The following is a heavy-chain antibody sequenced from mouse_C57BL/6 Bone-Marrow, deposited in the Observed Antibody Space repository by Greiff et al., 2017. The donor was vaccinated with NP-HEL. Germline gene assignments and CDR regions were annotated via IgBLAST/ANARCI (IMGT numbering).Heavy chain of an antibody. Sequence: DVMLVESGGGLVKPGGSLKLSCAASGFTFSSYAMSWVRQTPEKRLEWVATISDGGSYTYYPDNVKGRFTISRDNAKNNLYLQMSHLKSEDTAMYYCARGYYGSSYGYFDVWGTGTTVTVSS. D-gene: IGHD1-1*01. V-gene: IGHV5-4*03. J-gene: IGHJ1*03. CDR1: GFTFSSYA. CDR3: ARGYYGSSYGYFDV. CDR2: ISDGGSYT.